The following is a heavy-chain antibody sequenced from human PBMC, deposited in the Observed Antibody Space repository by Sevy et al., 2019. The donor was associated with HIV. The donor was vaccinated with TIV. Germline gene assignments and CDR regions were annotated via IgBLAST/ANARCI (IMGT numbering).Heavy chain of an antibody. CDR2: ISYDGSNK. D-gene: IGHD6-19*01. Sequence: GGSLRLSCAASGFTFSSYGMHWVRQAPGKGLEWVAVISYDGSNKYYADSVKGRFTISRDNSKNTLYLQMNSLRAEDTAVYYCAKDRSSSGGIEYYYCYGMDIWGQGTTVTVSS. CDR1: GFTFSSYG. CDR3: AKDRSSSGGIEYYYCYGMDI. J-gene: IGHJ6*02. V-gene: IGHV3-30*18.